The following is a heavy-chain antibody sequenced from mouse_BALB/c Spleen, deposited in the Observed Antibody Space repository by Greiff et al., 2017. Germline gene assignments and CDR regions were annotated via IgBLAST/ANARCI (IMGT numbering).Heavy chain of an antibody. CDR3: ARVVGSGRYAMDY. CDR2: IYPYNGGT. J-gene: IGHJ4*01. CDR1: GYTFTDYN. Sequence: EVQLQQSGPELVKPGASVKISCKASGYTFTDYNMHWVKQSHGKSLEWIGYIYPYNGGTGYNQKFKSKATLTVDNSSSTAYMELRSLTSEDSAVYYCARVVGSGRYAMDYWGQGTSVTVSS. V-gene: IGHV1S29*02. D-gene: IGHD1-1*01.